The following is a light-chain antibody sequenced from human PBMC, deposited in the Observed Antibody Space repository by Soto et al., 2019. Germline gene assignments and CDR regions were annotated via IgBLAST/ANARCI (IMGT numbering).Light chain of an antibody. Sequence: QSVLTQPPSVSGAPGQRVTISCTGSSSNIGAGYDVHWYQQLPGTAPKLPIYGDTNRPSGVPDRFSGSRSATSASLVITGLQAEDEADYYCQSYDTALNVYVVFGGGTKLTVL. CDR1: SSNIGAGYD. CDR3: QSYDTALNVYVV. V-gene: IGLV1-40*01. J-gene: IGLJ2*01. CDR2: GDT.